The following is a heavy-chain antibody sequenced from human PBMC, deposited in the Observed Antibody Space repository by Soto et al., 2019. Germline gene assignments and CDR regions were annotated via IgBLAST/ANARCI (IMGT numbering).Heavy chain of an antibody. Sequence: ASVKVSCKASGYTFTGYYMHWVRQAPGQGLEWMGWINPNSGGTKYSQKFQGRVTITRDTSASTAYMELSSLRSEDTAVYYCARDWFYDSSGLDYWGQGTLVTVSS. CDR2: INPNSGGT. CDR1: GYTFTGYY. CDR3: ARDWFYDSSGLDY. J-gene: IGHJ4*02. D-gene: IGHD3-22*01. V-gene: IGHV1-2*02.